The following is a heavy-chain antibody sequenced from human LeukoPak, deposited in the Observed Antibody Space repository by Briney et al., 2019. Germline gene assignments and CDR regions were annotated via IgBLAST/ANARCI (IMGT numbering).Heavy chain of an antibody. V-gene: IGHV1-3*01. CDR3: AREGSSSWDPYYYYGMDV. Sequence: ASVNVSCKASGYTFTSYAMHWVRQAPGQRLEWMGWINAGNGNTKYSQKFQGRVTITRDTSASTAYMELSSLRSEDTAVYYCAREGSSSWDPYYYYGMDVWGQGTTVTVSS. CDR1: GYTFTSYA. J-gene: IGHJ6*02. CDR2: INAGNGNT. D-gene: IGHD6-13*01.